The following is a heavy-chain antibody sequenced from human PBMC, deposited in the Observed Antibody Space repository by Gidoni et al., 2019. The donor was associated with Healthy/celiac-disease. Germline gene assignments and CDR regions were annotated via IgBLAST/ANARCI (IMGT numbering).Heavy chain of an antibody. J-gene: IGHJ6*02. CDR1: GFTLDDYA. CDR3: AKDTSLWPPYCSGGSCYGMDV. V-gene: IGHV3-9*01. CDR2: ISWNSGSI. D-gene: IGHD2-15*01. Sequence: EVQLVESGGGLVQPGRSLRLSCAASGFTLDDYAMNWVRQAPGKGLELVSGISWNSGSIGYADSVKGRFTISRDNAKNSLYLQMNSLRAEDTALYYCAKDTSLWPPYCSGGSCYGMDVWGQGTTVTVSS.